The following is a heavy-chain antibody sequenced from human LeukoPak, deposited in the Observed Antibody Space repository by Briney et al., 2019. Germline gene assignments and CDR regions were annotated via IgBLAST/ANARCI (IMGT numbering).Heavy chain of an antibody. CDR2: ISGSGGST. CDR3: AKGDRGYCSGGSCYVDY. Sequence: GGSLRLSCAASGFIFSSYAMTWVRQAPGKGLEWGSTISGSGGSTYQADSVRGRFTISRDNSKNTLYLQMNSLRAEDTAVYYCAKGDRGYCSGGSCYVDYWGQGTLVTVSS. V-gene: IGHV3-23*01. J-gene: IGHJ4*02. D-gene: IGHD2-15*01. CDR1: GFIFSSYA.